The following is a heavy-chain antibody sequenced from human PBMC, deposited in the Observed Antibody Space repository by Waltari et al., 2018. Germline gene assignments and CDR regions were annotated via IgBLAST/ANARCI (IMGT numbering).Heavy chain of an antibody. CDR2: IYYSGTT. Sequence: LELQESGPGLVKPSETLSLPCSVCGGCIRRRGYYWVWIRQPPGKGLEWIGSIYYSGTTYYNPSLNSRVTISVDTSKNQFSLKLTSVTAADTAMYFCARQSYYDESGHDWGQGTLVTVSS. D-gene: IGHD3-22*01. J-gene: IGHJ4*02. V-gene: IGHV4-39*01. CDR1: GGCIRRRGYY. CDR3: ARQSYYDESGHD.